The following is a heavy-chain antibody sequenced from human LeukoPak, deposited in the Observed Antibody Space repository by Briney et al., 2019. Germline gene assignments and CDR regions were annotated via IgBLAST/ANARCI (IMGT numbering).Heavy chain of an antibody. CDR2: INHGGST. D-gene: IGHD3-16*01. J-gene: IGHJ6*03. V-gene: IGHV4-34*01. CDR1: GGSFSGYY. CDR3: ARGRWGAYYYYYYYMDV. Sequence: NSSETLSLACAVYGGSFSGYYWSWIRQPPGKGLEWIGEINHGGSTNYNPSLKSRVTISVDTSKNQFSLKLSSVTAADTAVYYCARGRWGAYYYYYYYMDVWGKGTTVTVSS.